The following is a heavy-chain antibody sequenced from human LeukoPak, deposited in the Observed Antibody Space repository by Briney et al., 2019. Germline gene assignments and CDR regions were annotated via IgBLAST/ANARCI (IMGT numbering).Heavy chain of an antibody. CDR3: ARHNRGSNWYSPRSFAY. V-gene: IGHV4-39*01. D-gene: IGHD6-13*01. CDR2: INYGGST. J-gene: IGHJ4*02. Sequence: SETLSLTCTVSGDSISSSSYYWGWIRQPPGKGLEWIGSINYGGSTCYSPSLNSRFTMSVDTSKNQFSLKLSSVTAANTAVYYCARHNRGSNWYSPRSFAYWGQGHLVTVSS. CDR1: GDSISSSSYY.